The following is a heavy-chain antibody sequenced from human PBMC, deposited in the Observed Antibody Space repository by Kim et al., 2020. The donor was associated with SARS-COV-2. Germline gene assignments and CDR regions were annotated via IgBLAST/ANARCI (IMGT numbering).Heavy chain of an antibody. V-gene: IGHV4-34*01. Sequence: SRVTISVDTSKNQFSLKLSSVTAADTAVYYCARGLYAITMIVVVITLIDYWGQGTLVTVSS. CDR3: ARGLYAITMIVVVITLIDY. J-gene: IGHJ4*02. D-gene: IGHD3-22*01.